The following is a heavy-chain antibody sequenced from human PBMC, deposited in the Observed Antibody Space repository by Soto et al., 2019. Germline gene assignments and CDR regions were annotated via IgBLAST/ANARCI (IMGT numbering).Heavy chain of an antibody. J-gene: IGHJ5*02. V-gene: IGHV1-46*02. CDR1: GYTFNNYF. Sequence: QVQLVQSGAEVRKPGASVKVSCKASGYTFNNYFMHWVRQAPAQGLEWMGVITPSSGSTTYAQRFQGRLTMTRDTSTSTVYMELRSLISEDTAVYFCARDLVPIWNYVGLAPGAQHWFDPWGQGTLVTVSS. D-gene: IGHD1-7*01. CDR3: ARDLVPIWNYVGLAPGAQHWFDP. CDR2: ITPSSGST.